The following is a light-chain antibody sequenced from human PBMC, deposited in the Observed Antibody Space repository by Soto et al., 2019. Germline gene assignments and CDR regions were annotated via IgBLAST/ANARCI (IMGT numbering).Light chain of an antibody. CDR3: QESYISPAVS. V-gene: IGKV1-39*01. J-gene: IGKJ4*01. CDR1: QNIDNY. Sequence: DIQMTQSPSSLSASLGDRVTTTCRASQNIDNYLNWYQQKPGKAPKLLIYATSTLQSGVPSRFSGSGSGTEFTPTISSLQAEDFATYFCQESYISPAVSFGGGTKVEIK. CDR2: ATS.